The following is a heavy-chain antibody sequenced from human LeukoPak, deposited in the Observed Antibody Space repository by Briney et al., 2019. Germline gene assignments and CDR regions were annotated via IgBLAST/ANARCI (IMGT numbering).Heavy chain of an antibody. J-gene: IGHJ4*02. CDR1: VYTFTSYY. V-gene: IGHV1-46*01. CDR3: GRDYDSSGYYTFGD. Sequence: GASVKVSCKASVYTFTSYYMHWVRQAPGQGGEWMGIINPSGGSTSYAQKFQGRFTMTRDTPTSTVYRGLSSLRSEDTAMIYCGRDYDSSGYYTFGDWGQGTLVTVSS. D-gene: IGHD3-22*01. CDR2: INPSGGST.